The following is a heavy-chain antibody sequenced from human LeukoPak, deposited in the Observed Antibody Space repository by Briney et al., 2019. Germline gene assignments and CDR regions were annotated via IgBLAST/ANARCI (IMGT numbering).Heavy chain of an antibody. CDR1: GDSVSINSAA. CDR2: TYYRSKWDK. CDR3: ARERAGFDP. D-gene: IGHD1-26*01. V-gene: IGHV6-1*01. J-gene: IGHJ5*02. Sequence: SQTLSLTCAISGDSVSINSAAWKWIRQSPSRGLEWLGRTYYRSKWDKDYAVSMRNRITITPDTSKNQFSLQLTSVTPEDTAVYYCARERAGFDPWGLGTLVTVSS.